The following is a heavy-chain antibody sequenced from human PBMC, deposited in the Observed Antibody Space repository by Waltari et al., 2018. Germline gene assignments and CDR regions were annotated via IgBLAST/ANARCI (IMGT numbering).Heavy chain of an antibody. D-gene: IGHD2-8*01. CDR2: ISSDGSGK. CDR3: AREMALDSHAYDF. J-gene: IGHJ4*02. V-gene: IGHV3-30-3*01. CDR1: GFHFSRHV. Sequence: QVQLVESGGGVVQPGGSLRLSCRASGFHFSRHVMYWVRQAPGEGLQCVAVISSDGSGKYYADSVKGRFTVSRDNSMNIVSLHIDSLRVDDTAVYYCAREMALDSHAYDFWGQGTLVTVSS.